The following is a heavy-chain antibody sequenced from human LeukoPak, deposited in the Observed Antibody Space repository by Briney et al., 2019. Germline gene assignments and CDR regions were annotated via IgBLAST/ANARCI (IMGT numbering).Heavy chain of an antibody. J-gene: IGHJ6*02. Sequence: GGSLRVSCAASGFPFSSYAMSWVRQAPGKRLEWVSAISGSGGSTYYADSVKGRFTISRDNSKNTLYLQMNSLRAEDTAVYYCAKEDYDILTGYYWGGGVGMDVWGQGTTVTVSS. D-gene: IGHD3-9*01. V-gene: IGHV3-23*01. CDR1: GFPFSSYA. CDR2: ISGSGGST. CDR3: AKEDYDILTGYYWGGGVGMDV.